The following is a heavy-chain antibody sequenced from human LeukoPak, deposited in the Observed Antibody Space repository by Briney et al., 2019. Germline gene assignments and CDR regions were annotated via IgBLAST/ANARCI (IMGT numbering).Heavy chain of an antibody. CDR3: ARSTHYYDSSGYYYADPFDAFDI. CDR2: ISKDGGA. J-gene: IGHJ3*02. V-gene: IGHV3-30*04. CDR1: RFMFSDYS. D-gene: IGHD3-22*01. Sequence: PGGSLRLSCAAARFMFSDYSMHWVRQAPGKGLEWLAVISKDGGAYYADSVKGRFTISRDNAKNSLYLQMNSLRAEDTAVYYCARSTHYYDSSGYYYADPFDAFDIWGQGTMVTVSS.